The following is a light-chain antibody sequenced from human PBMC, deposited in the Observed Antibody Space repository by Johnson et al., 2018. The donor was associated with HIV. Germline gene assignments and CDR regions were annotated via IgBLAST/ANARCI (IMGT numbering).Light chain of an antibody. CDR3: GKWDNSLSTGAV. Sequence: QSVLTQSPSVSAAPGQKVTISCSGSSSNIGSTSVSWYQQLPGTAPKLLIYENNKRPSGIPDRFSGSKSGTSATLGIAGLQTGDEAAYYCGKWDNSLSTGAVFGTGTKVTV. J-gene: IGLJ1*01. V-gene: IGLV1-51*02. CDR2: ENN. CDR1: SSNIGSTS.